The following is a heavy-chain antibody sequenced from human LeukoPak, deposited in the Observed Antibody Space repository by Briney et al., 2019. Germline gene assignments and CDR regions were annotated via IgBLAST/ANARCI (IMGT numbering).Heavy chain of an antibody. CDR2: IYYSGST. V-gene: IGHV4-59*08. Sequence: PSETLSLTCTVSDGSISSYYWSWIRQPPGKGLEWIGYIYYSGSTNYNPSLKSRVTISVDTSKNQFSLKLSSVTAADTAVYYCASGHYYGSGSYFGWFDPWGQGTLVTVSS. CDR1: DGSISSYY. D-gene: IGHD3-10*01. CDR3: ASGHYYGSGSYFGWFDP. J-gene: IGHJ5*02.